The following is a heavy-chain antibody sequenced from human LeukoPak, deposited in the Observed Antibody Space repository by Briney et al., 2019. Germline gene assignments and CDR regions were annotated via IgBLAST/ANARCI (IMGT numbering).Heavy chain of an antibody. Sequence: QSGGSLRLSCAASGFTFSSYWMSWVRQAPGKGLEWVANIKQDGSEKYYVDSVKGRFTISRDNAKNSLYLQMNSLRAEDTAVYYCARVGDFWSGYSHYYMDVWGKGTTVTVSS. CDR2: IKQDGSEK. J-gene: IGHJ6*03. CDR3: ARVGDFWSGYSHYYMDV. CDR1: GFTFSSYW. D-gene: IGHD3-3*01. V-gene: IGHV3-7*01.